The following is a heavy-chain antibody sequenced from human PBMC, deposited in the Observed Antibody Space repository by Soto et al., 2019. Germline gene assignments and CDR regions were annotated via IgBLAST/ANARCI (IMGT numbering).Heavy chain of an antibody. CDR2: ISSSSSYI. CDR3: ARDQPAAIHDQRYYYGMDV. J-gene: IGHJ6*02. D-gene: IGHD2-2*02. Sequence: EVQLVESGGGLVKPGGSLRLSCAASGFTFSSYSMNWVRQAPGKGLEWVSSISSSSSYIYYADSVKGRFTISRDNAKNSLYLQMNSLRAEDTAVYYCARDQPAAIHDQRYYYGMDVWGQGTTVTVSS. CDR1: GFTFSSYS. V-gene: IGHV3-21*01.